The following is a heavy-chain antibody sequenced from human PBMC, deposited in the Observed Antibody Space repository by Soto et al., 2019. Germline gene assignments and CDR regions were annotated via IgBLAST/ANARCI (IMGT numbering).Heavy chain of an antibody. J-gene: IGHJ6*02. V-gene: IGHV1-69*13. CDR3: ARDLTIVPATHPRLENYGMDV. Sequence: GASVKVSCKASGGTFSSYAISWVRQAPGQGLEWMGGIIPIFGTANYAQKFQGRVTITADESTRTAYLELRGLQSDDTAHYYCARDLTIVPATHPRLENYGMDVWGQGTMVTVSS. CDR1: GGTFSSYA. CDR2: IIPIFGTA. D-gene: IGHD2-2*01.